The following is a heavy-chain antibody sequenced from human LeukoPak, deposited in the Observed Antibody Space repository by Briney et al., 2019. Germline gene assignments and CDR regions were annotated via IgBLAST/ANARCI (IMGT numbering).Heavy chain of an antibody. CDR3: ARDPLGLATS. D-gene: IGHD5-12*01. Sequence: SETLSLTCAVYGGSFSGYYWSWIRQHPGKGLEWIGYIYYSGSTYYNPSLKSRVTISVDTSKNQFSLKLSSVTAADTAVYYCARDPLGLATSWGQGTLITVSS. CDR1: GGSFSGYY. V-gene: IGHV4-31*11. J-gene: IGHJ4*02. CDR2: IYYSGST.